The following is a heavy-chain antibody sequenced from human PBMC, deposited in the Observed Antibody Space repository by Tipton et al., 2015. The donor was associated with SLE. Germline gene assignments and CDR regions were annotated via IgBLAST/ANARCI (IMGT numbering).Heavy chain of an antibody. CDR2: IYYSGST. D-gene: IGHD3/OR15-3a*01. Sequence: TLSLTCTVSGGSISSGGYYWSWIRQHPGKGLEWIGYIYYSGSTYYNPSLKSRVTISVDTSKNQFSLKLNSVTAADTAVYYCARVLDSAILDYWGQGTLVTVSS. V-gene: IGHV4-31*03. CDR1: GGSISSGGYY. J-gene: IGHJ4*02. CDR3: ARVLDSAILDY.